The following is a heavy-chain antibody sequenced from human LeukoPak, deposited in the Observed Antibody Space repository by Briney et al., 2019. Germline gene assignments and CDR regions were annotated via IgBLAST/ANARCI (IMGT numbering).Heavy chain of an antibody. CDR3: ITFSMIVVVITD. V-gene: IGHV3-7*03. Sequence: GGSLRLSCAATGFSFRSYWMNWVRQAPGKGLEWLAIIKQDGSEKHYKGSVEGRFTISRDNAKNSLHLQMNSLKTEDTAVYYCITFSMIVVVITDWGQGTLVTVSS. CDR2: IKQDGSEK. J-gene: IGHJ4*02. CDR1: GFSFRSYW. D-gene: IGHD3-22*01.